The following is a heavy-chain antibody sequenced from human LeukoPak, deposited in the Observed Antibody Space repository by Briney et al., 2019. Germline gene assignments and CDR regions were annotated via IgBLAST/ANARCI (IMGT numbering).Heavy chain of an antibody. Sequence: PSETLSLTCTVSGASISGYFWSWIRQPPGKGLEWIGYMYYSGSSKYNPSLKSRVTISVDTSKNEVSLRLSSVTAADTAVYYCAIYSPYYYYGMDVWGQGTTVTVSS. CDR2: MYYSGSS. V-gene: IGHV4-59*01. CDR1: GASISGYF. J-gene: IGHJ6*02. D-gene: IGHD2-15*01. CDR3: AIYSPYYYYGMDV.